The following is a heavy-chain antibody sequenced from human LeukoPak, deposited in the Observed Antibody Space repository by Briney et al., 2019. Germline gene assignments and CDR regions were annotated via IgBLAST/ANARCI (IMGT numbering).Heavy chain of an antibody. CDR1: GGSISSYY. Sequence: PSETLSLTCTVSGGSISSYYWSWIRQPAGKGLEWIGRIYTSGSTNYNPSLKSRVTMPVDTSKNQFSLKLSSVTAADTAVYYCAREGRCSSTSCYKLYYYYYMDVWGKGTTVTVSS. V-gene: IGHV4-4*07. J-gene: IGHJ6*03. CDR2: IYTSGST. CDR3: AREGRCSSTSCYKLYYYYYMDV. D-gene: IGHD2-2*02.